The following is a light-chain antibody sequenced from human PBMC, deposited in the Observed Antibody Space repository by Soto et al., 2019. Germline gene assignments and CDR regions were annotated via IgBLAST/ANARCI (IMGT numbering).Light chain of an antibody. J-gene: IGKJ2*03. Sequence: DIQVTQSPSTLSASVGDRVTITCRTSQPTTSWLAWYQQKPGKAPKLLIYWTSLLESGVSSRFSGSGFGTEFTLTISNLQPDDFATYFCQQYTPYSYSFGQGTKLEIK. CDR2: WTS. CDR3: QQYTPYSYS. CDR1: QPTTSW. V-gene: IGKV1-5*03.